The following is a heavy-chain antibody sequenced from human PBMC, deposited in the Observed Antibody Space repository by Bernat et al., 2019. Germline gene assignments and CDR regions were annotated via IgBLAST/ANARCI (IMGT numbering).Heavy chain of an antibody. CDR2: IWHDGSNE. Sequence: QVQLVESGGGVVQPGRSLRLSCAASGFTFSDNGMHWVRQAPGKGLEWVAVIWHDGSNENYAESVKGRFTISRDNSESTLYLQMNSLRAEDSALYYCAREHSVGSTRGFDYWGQGTLVTVSS. CDR1: GFTFSDNG. CDR3: AREHSVGSTRGFDY. D-gene: IGHD1-26*01. J-gene: IGHJ4*02. V-gene: IGHV3-33*01.